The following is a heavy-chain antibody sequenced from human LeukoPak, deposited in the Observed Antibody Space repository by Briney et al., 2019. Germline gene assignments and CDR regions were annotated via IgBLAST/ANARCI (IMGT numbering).Heavy chain of an antibody. D-gene: IGHD2-2*02. J-gene: IGHJ5*02. Sequence: ASVKVSCKASGYTFTSYGISWVRQAPGQGLEWMGWISAYNGNTNYAQKLQGRVTMTTDASTSTAYMELRSLRSDDTAVYYCARVHLTIVVVPAAITQTIVVVYNWFDPWGQGTLVTVSS. CDR1: GYTFTSYG. CDR3: ARVHLTIVVVPAAITQTIVVVYNWFDP. V-gene: IGHV1-18*01. CDR2: ISAYNGNT.